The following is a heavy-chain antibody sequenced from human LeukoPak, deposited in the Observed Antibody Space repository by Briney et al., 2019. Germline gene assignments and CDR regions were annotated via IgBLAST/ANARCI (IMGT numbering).Heavy chain of an antibody. CDR3: ARDTSGGARLGY. V-gene: IGHV1-2*02. D-gene: IGHD3-16*01. CDR2: VDPDSGGT. Sequence: AASVTVSFKASGYTFTVYYIHWVRQPPGQGREWMGWVDPDSGGTNYAQKFQGRVTMTRDTSGNTAYMELSRLTSDDTAVYFCARDTSGGARLGYWGQGTLVTVSS. J-gene: IGHJ4*02. CDR1: GYTFTVYY.